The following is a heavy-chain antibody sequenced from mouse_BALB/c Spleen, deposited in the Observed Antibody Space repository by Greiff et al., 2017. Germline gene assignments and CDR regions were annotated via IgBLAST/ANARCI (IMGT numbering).Heavy chain of an antibody. CDR2: ISYSGST. J-gene: IGHJ4*01. CDR3: ARWGTTVVAPAMDY. D-gene: IGHD1-1*01. CDR1: GYSITSDYA. Sequence: VQLKESGPGLVKPSQSLSLTCTVTGYSITSDYAWNWIRQFPGNKLEWMGYISYSGSTSYNPSLKSRISITRDTSKNQFFLQLNSVTTEDTATYYCARWGTTVVAPAMDYWGQGTSVTVSS. V-gene: IGHV3-2*02.